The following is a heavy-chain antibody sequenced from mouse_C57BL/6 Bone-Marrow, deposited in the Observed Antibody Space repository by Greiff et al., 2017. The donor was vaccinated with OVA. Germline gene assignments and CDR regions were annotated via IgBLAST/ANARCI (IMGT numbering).Heavy chain of an antibody. Sequence: QVQLKQPGAELVRPGTSVKLSCKASGYTFTSYWMHWVKQRPGKGLEWIGRIYPGDGDTNYNGKFKGKATLTADKSSSTAYMQLSSLTSEDSAVYFCARWDYGSSYGGYWGQGTTLTVSS. V-gene: IGHV1-82*01. J-gene: IGHJ2*01. CDR1: GYTFTSYW. D-gene: IGHD1-1*01. CDR3: ARWDYGSSYGGY. CDR2: IYPGDGDT.